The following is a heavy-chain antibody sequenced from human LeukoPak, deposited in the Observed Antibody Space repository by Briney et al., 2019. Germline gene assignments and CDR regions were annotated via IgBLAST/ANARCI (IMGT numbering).Heavy chain of an antibody. D-gene: IGHD1-1*01. CDR2: IIPLSGTA. J-gene: IGHJ5*01. V-gene: IGHV1-69*05. CDR1: GGTFSSFA. CDR3: ARGLTTGTTILWFDS. Sequence: ASVKVSCKASGGTFSSFAFSWVRQAPGRGLEWMGGIIPLSGTANYAQRFQGRVTITTDESTTTAYMDLTSLRSEDTAVYYCARGLTTGTTILWFDSWGQGTLVTVSS.